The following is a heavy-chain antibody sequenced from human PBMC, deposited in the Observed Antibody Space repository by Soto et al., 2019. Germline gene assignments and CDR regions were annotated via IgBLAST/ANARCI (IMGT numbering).Heavy chain of an antibody. Sequence: GGSLRLSCAASGFTFSSYGMHWVRQAPGKGLEWVAVISYDGSNKYYADSVKGRFTISRDNSKNTLYLQMNSLRAEDTAVYYCAKEGRRYDSSGYYYDVLGYFDYWGQGTLVTVSS. D-gene: IGHD3-22*01. CDR1: GFTFSSYG. J-gene: IGHJ4*02. CDR3: AKEGRRYDSSGYYYDVLGYFDY. CDR2: ISYDGSNK. V-gene: IGHV3-30*18.